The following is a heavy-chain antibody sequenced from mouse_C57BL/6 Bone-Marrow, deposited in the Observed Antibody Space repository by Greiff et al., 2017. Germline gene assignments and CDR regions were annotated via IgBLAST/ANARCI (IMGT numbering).Heavy chain of an antibody. V-gene: IGHV1-80*01. J-gene: IGHJ1*03. Sequence: QVQLQQSGAELVKPGASVKISCKASGYAFSSYWMNWVKQRPGKGLEWIGLIYPGDGDTNYNGKFKGKATLTADKSSSTDYMQLSSLTSEDSAVYFCAKEGDDSNWYLDVWGTGTTVTVSS. CDR2: IYPGDGDT. CDR3: AKEGDDSNWYLDV. D-gene: IGHD1-1*01. CDR1: GYAFSSYW.